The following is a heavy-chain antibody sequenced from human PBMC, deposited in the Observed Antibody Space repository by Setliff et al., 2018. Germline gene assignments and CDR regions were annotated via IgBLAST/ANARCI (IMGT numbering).Heavy chain of an antibody. CDR1: GASISSYY. V-gene: IGHV4-4*08. Sequence: PSETLSLTCTVSGASISSYYWSWIRQPPGKGLEWIGYIYTSGGTNYNPPLKSRVTISVDASKNQFSLKLNSVTAADTAVYFCARTARVPDCSGQGILVTVSS. CDR3: ARTARVPDC. J-gene: IGHJ4*02. CDR2: IYTSGGT.